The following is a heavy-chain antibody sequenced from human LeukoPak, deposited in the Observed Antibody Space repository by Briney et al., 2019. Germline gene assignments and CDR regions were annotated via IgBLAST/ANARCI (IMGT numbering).Heavy chain of an antibody. V-gene: IGHV3-33*06. Sequence: PGGSLRLSCAASGFSFSNYDMHCVRQAPGKGLEWVAVIWYDGSNKYYADSVKGRFTISRDNSMNTLSLQMNSLRAEDTALYYCAKSSSWTYHYLDYWGQGALVTVSS. CDR2: IWYDGSNK. CDR1: GFSFSNYD. D-gene: IGHD6-13*01. J-gene: IGHJ4*02. CDR3: AKSSSWTYHYLDY.